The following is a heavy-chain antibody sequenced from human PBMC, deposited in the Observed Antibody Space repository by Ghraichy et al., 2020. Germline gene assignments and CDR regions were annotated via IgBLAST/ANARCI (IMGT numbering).Heavy chain of an antibody. J-gene: IGHJ4*02. V-gene: IGHV4-39*01. D-gene: IGHD2-15*01. CDR3: ARQTRILSDY. CDR2: IYYSGST. Sequence: SETLSLTCTVSGGSISSSSYYWGWIRQPPGKGLEWIGSIYYSGSTYYNPSLKSRVTISVDTSKNQSSLKLSSVTAADTAVYYCARQTRILSDYWGQGTLVTVSS. CDR1: GGSISSSSYY.